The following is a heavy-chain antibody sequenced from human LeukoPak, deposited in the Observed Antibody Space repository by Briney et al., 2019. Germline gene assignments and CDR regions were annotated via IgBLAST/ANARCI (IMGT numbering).Heavy chain of an antibody. J-gene: IGHJ4*02. CDR3: AREHIAAAGTLDY. CDR1: GGSISSGSYY. Sequence: SETLSLTCTVSGGSISSGSYYWSWIRQPAGKGLEWIGRIYTSGSTNYNPSLKSRVTISVDTSKNQLSLELSSVTAADTAVYYCAREHIAAAGTLDYWGQGTLVTVSS. D-gene: IGHD6-13*01. CDR2: IYTSGST. V-gene: IGHV4-61*02.